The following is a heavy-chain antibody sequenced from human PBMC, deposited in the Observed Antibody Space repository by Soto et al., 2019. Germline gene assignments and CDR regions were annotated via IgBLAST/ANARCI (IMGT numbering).Heavy chain of an antibody. V-gene: IGHV3-48*02. Sequence: GFPRLSCAASGFTCSSYRMNLVGQAAGRWLEWVSYIISSSSTIYYAYSVKGRFTISRYNAKNSLYLQINSLRDEDTAVYYCARAQLLRFLEWLPSYGMDVWRQGTTVTVSS. D-gene: IGHD3-3*01. CDR3: ARAQLLRFLEWLPSYGMDV. J-gene: IGHJ6*02. CDR2: IISSSSTI. CDR1: GFTCSSYR.